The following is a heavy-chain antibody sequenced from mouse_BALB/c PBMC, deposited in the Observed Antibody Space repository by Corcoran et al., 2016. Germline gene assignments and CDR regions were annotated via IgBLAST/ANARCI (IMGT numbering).Heavy chain of an antibody. CDR1: GYSITSGYY. J-gene: IGHJ3*01. CDR2: ISYDGSN. Sequence: DVQLQESGPGLVKPSQSLSLTCSVTGYSITSGYYWNWIRQFPGNKLEWMGYISYDGSNNYNPSLKNRISITRDTSKNQFFLKLNSVTTEDTATYYCARSIYDEPAGFAYWGQGTLVTVSA. CDR3: ARSIYDEPAGFAY. D-gene: IGHD2-3*01. V-gene: IGHV3-6*02.